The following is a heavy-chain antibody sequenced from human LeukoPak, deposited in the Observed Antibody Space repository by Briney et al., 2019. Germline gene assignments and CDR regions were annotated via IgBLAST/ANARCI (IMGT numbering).Heavy chain of an antibody. V-gene: IGHV3-48*03. CDR2: ISSTGRTI. CDR3: ARVMISAAGSSYNWFGP. Sequence: GRSLRLSCAASGFTFSSYEMNWVRQAPRKGLEWVSYISSTGRTIFYADSVKGRFTVSRDNARNSLYLQMNSLRAEGTAIYYCARVMISAAGSSYNWFGPWGQGTLVTVSS. D-gene: IGHD6-13*01. CDR1: GFTFSSYE. J-gene: IGHJ5*02.